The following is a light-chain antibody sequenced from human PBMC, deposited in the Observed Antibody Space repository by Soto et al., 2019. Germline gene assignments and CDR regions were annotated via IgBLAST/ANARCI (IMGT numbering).Light chain of an antibody. CDR3: QQSYSIPPLT. Sequence: EIQMTQAPSSLSASVGDRVTITCRASQTISMYLNWYQQKPGKAPILLISAASSLQTGVPSRFNGSGSGTDFTLTISSLQPEDFATYYCQQSYSIPPLTFGGGTKVDIK. CDR1: QTISMY. CDR2: AAS. V-gene: IGKV1-39*01. J-gene: IGKJ4*01.